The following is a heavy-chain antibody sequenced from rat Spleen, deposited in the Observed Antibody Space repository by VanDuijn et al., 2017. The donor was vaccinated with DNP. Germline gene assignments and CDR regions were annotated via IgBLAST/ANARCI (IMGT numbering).Heavy chain of an antibody. CDR2: ISYSGST. J-gene: IGHJ4*01. Sequence: EVQLQESGPGLVKPSQSLSLTCSVTGYSITSNYWGWIRKFPGNKMEWMGYISYSGSTSYNPSLKSRISITRDTSKNQFFLQLNSVTTEDTATYYCARHSTTGAPIYVMDAWGQGASVTVSS. D-gene: IGHD1-11*01. V-gene: IGHV3-1*01. CDR1: GYSITSNY. CDR3: ARHSTTGAPIYVMDA.